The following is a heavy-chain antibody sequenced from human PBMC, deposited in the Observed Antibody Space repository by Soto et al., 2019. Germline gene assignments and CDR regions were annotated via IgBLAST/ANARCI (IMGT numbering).Heavy chain of an antibody. J-gene: IGHJ4*02. D-gene: IGHD4-4*01. CDR3: ASGGTTVNRRFDF. Sequence: QVLVVQSGAEVKKPGSSVRVSCKASGGTSSSYAITWMRQAPGQGLEWMGGIIPILDTTDYAQKFQGRVTFIADESTSTVYMELSILTSEDTAVYYCASGGTTVNRRFDFWGQGTLVTVSS. CDR1: GGTSSSYA. V-gene: IGHV1-69*01. CDR2: IIPILDTT.